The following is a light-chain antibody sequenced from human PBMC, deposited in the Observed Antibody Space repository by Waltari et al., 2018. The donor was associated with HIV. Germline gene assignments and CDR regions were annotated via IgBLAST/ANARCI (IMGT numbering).Light chain of an antibody. CDR2: TDT. CDR3: ATWDDSLNGLNWV. J-gene: IGLJ3*02. V-gene: IGLV1-44*01. CDR1: SANIGKKI. Sequence: QSVLPQPPSASGTPGQRVTVSRSGSSANIGKKIVNRYQPIPGRAPKLLIYTDTQRASGVPDRFSVSKSGTSASLAISGLQSEDEADYYCATWDDSLNGLNWVFGGGTKLTVL.